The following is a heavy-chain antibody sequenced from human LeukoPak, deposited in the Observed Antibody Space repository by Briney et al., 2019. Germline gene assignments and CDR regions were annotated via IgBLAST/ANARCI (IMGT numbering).Heavy chain of an antibody. CDR3: AKDPMVRGATYDY. V-gene: IGHV3-23*01. D-gene: IGHD3-10*01. J-gene: IGHJ4*02. Sequence: GGSLRLSCAASGFTFRTYAMTWVRQAPGKGLEWVSAIGPSGRSTYCADSVRGRFTISGDNSKNTLYLQMNSLRAEDTAIYYCAKDPMVRGATYDYWGQGTLVTVSS. CDR1: GFTFRTYA. CDR2: IGPSGRST.